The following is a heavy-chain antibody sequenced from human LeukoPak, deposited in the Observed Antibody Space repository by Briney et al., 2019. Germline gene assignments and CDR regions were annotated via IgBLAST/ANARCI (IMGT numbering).Heavy chain of an antibody. D-gene: IGHD1/OR15-1a*01. CDR3: ARDRTAGFDY. Sequence: GGSLRLSCAASGFTFSSYTMHWVRQAPGKGLEYVSAISSNGGRTYYANSVKGRFTISRDNSKNTLFLQMGSLGPEDMAVYYCARDRTAGFDYWGRGSLVTVSS. CDR1: GFTFSSYT. CDR2: ISSNGGRT. J-gene: IGHJ4*02. V-gene: IGHV3-64*01.